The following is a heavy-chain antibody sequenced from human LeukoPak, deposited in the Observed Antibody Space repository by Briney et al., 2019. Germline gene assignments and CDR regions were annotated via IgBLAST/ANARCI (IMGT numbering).Heavy chain of an antibody. CDR1: GGSISSSSYY. D-gene: IGHD6-13*01. CDR2: INHSGST. Sequence: SETLSLTCTVSGGSISSSSYYWGWIRQPPGKGLEWIGEINHSGSTNYNPSLKSRVTISVDTSKNQFSLKLSSVTAADTAVYYCARRDSSSWYFKYYFDYWGQGTLVTVSS. J-gene: IGHJ4*02. V-gene: IGHV4-39*07. CDR3: ARRDSSSWYFKYYFDY.